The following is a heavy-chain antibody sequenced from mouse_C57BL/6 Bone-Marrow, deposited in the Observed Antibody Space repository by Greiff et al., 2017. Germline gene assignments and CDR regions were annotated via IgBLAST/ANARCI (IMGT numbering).Heavy chain of an antibody. V-gene: IGHV5-6*01. CDR3: ARDGYYAWFAY. CDR2: ISSGGSYT. Sequence: VQLKQSGGDLVKPGGSLKLSCAASGFTFSSYGMSWVRQTPDKRLEWVATISSGGSYTYYPDSVKGRFTISRDNAKNTLYLQMSSLKSEDTAMYYCARDGYYAWFAYWGQGTLVTVSA. J-gene: IGHJ3*01. D-gene: IGHD2-3*01. CDR1: GFTFSSYG.